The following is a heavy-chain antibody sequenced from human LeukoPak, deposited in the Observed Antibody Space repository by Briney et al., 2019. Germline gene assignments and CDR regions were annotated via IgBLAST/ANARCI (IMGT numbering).Heavy chain of an antibody. CDR2: ISAYNGNT. J-gene: IGHJ4*02. CDR1: GYTFTSYG. CDR3: ARETNPIFGVVISRQHFGY. Sequence: ASVKVSCKASGYTFTSYGISWVRQAPGQGLEWMGWISAYNGNTNYAQKLQGRVTMTTDTSTSTAYMELRSLRSDDTAVYYCARETNPIFGVVISRQHFGYWGQGTLVTASS. V-gene: IGHV1-18*01. D-gene: IGHD3-3*02.